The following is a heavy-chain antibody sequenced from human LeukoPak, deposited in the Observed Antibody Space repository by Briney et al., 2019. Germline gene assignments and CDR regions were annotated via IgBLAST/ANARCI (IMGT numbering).Heavy chain of an antibody. V-gene: IGHV4-39*01. CDR1: GGSIRTSSYY. J-gene: IGHJ5*02. D-gene: IGHD6-13*01. CDR2: NYYSGIT. Sequence: SEILSLTCTVSGGSIRTSSYYWGWIRQPPGKGLEWIGDNYYSGITYYNPSLKSRVTFSVDTSQNQFSLKLSSVTAADTAVYFCAVISAAGTTHWFDPWGQGTLVTVSS. CDR3: AVISAAGTTHWFDP.